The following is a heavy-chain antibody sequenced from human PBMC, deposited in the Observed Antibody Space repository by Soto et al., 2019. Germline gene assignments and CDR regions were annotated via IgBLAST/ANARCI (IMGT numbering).Heavy chain of an antibody. CDR3: AQTDYGSGAQLI. D-gene: IGHD3-10*01. J-gene: IGHJ4*02. CDR1: GDSISSVFYY. V-gene: IGHV4-30-4*01. CDR2: IYYSENA. Sequence: QVQLQESGPRLVKPSQTLSLTCTVSGDSISSVFYYWSWIRQPPGKGLEWIGYIYYSENAYYNPSLKSRVSMSVATSKNQFALRLTSVTSADTAVYYCAQTDYGSGAQLIWGQGTLVPVSS.